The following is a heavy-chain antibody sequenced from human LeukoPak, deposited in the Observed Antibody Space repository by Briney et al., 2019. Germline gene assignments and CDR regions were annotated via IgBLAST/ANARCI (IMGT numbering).Heavy chain of an antibody. Sequence: HPGGSLRLSCVASGFTISNYWMHWVRQAPGKGLVWVSRINSDGSITTYADSVKGRFTISRDNAKNTMYLQMNSLRDEDTAVYYCATLLPGVWGQGTLVTVSS. D-gene: IGHD1-26*01. V-gene: IGHV3-74*01. CDR3: ATLLPGV. J-gene: IGHJ4*02. CDR2: INSDGSIT. CDR1: GFTISNYW.